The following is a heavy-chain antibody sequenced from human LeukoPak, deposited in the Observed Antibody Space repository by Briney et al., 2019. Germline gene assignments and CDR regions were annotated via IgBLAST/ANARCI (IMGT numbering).Heavy chain of an antibody. CDR3: ARVHVGGRYYFDY. CDR2: ISPSGGST. Sequence: ASLKVSCKASGYTFTNYYMHWVRQAPGQGLEWMGIISPSGGSTSYAQKFQGRVTMTRDTSTSTVYMELSSLRSEDTAVYYCARVHVGGRYYFDYWGQGTLVTVSS. CDR1: GYTFTNYY. D-gene: IGHD3-16*01. J-gene: IGHJ4*02. V-gene: IGHV1-46*01.